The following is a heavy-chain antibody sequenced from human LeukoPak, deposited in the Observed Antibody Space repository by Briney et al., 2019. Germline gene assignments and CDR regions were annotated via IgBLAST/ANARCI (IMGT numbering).Heavy chain of an antibody. V-gene: IGHV4-39*02. J-gene: IGHJ5*02. Sequence: TSETLSLTCSVSSGSVRSNYYSWAWIRQAPGKGLEWVGGLDDSGNTYYNPSLKSRLTMSVDASKNHFSLNLKSVAAADTSVYYCARRLRIGAAEWFDPWGQGIMVTVSS. D-gene: IGHD2-15*01. CDR1: SGSVRSNYYS. CDR3: ARRLRIGAAEWFDP. CDR2: LDDSGNT.